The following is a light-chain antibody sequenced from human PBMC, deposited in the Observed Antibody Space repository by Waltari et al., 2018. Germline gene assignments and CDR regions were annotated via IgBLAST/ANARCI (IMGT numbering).Light chain of an antibody. CDR1: QSVSSN. V-gene: IGKV3-15*01. CDR3: QQYNNWPPFT. J-gene: IGKJ3*01. Sequence: EIVMTQFPATLSVSPGERATLPCRASQSVSSNLAWYQQKPGRAPRLLIYDASTRAAGIPARFSGSGSETEFTLTINSLQSEDFAVYYCQQYNNWPPFTFGPGTKVDIK. CDR2: DAS.